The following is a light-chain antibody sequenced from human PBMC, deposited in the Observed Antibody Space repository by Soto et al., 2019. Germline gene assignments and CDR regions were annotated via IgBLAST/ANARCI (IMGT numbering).Light chain of an antibody. Sequence: DIVMTQSPDSLAVSLGERATINCRSSQSVLYSSTNQNHLAWYQQKPGQPPKLLICWASTRESGVPDRFSGSGSGTEFTLTISSLLAEDVAVYFCQQYYTSPWTFGPGTKVDIK. J-gene: IGKJ3*01. CDR3: QQYYTSPWT. V-gene: IGKV4-1*01. CDR1: QSVLYSSTNQNH. CDR2: WAS.